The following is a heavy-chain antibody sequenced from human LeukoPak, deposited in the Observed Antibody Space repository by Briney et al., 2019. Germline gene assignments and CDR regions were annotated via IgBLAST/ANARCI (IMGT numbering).Heavy chain of an antibody. CDR2: IIPIFGTA. CDR1: GYTFTNHG. D-gene: IGHD2-15*01. V-gene: IGHV1-69*05. Sequence: SVKVSCKASGYTFTNHGFIWVRQAPGQGLEWMGGIIPIFGTANYAQKFQGRVTITTDESTSTAYMELSSLRSEDTAVYYCASATVVAASAEYFQHWGQGTLVTVSS. J-gene: IGHJ1*01. CDR3: ASATVVAASAEYFQH.